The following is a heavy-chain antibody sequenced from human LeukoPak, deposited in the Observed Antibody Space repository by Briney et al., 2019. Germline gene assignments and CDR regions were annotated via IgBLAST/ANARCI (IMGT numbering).Heavy chain of an antibody. V-gene: IGHV4-59*01. Sequence: SETLSLTCTVSGGSISSYYWSWIRQPPGKGLEWIGYIYYSGSTNYNPSLKSRVTISVDTSKNQFSLKLSSVTAADMAVYYCARGLGMNDYWGQGTLVTVSP. CDR1: GGSISSYY. CDR2: IYYSGST. CDR3: ARGLGMNDY. J-gene: IGHJ4*02.